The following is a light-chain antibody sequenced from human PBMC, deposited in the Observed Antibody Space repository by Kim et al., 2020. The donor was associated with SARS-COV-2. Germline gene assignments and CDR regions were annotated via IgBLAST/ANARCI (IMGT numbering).Light chain of an antibody. J-gene: IGKJ4*01. CDR2: AAS. V-gene: IGKV1-39*01. CDR1: QRISNS. Sequence: DIQMTQSPSSLSASVGDRVTITCRASQRISNSLNWYQQKPGKAPNLLIYAASSLQTGVPSRFSGSGSGTDFTLTISSLQPEDFATYYCQQSYSIPLTFCGGTKVDIK. CDR3: QQSYSIPLT.